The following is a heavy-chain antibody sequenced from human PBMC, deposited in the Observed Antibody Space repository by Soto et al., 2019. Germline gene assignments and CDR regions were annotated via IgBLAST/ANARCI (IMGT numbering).Heavy chain of an antibody. CDR3: ARDVVQTTVTPVYYYYGMDV. CDR1: GFTFSSYS. J-gene: IGHJ6*02. D-gene: IGHD4-17*01. CDR2: ISSSSSYI. V-gene: IGHV3-21*01. Sequence: EVQLVESGGGLVKPGGSLRLSCAASGFTFSSYSMNWVHQAPGKGLEWVSSISSSSSYIYYADSVKGRFTISRDNAKNSLYLQMNSLRAEDTAVYYCARDVVQTTVTPVYYYYGMDVWGQGTTVTVSS.